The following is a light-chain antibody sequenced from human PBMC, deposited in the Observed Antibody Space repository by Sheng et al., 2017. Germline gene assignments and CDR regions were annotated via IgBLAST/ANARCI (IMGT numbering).Light chain of an antibody. V-gene: IGKV3-20*01. Sequence: DIVLTQSPGTLSVSPGERATLSCRASQSVTSNFLAWYQQKVGQAPRLLIYAASSRAADIPDRFTGGGSGTDFALTISGLEPEDFSVYYCQQYGSFPITFGQGTRLEIK. CDR2: AAS. CDR3: QQYGSFPIT. CDR1: QSVTSNF. J-gene: IGKJ5*01.